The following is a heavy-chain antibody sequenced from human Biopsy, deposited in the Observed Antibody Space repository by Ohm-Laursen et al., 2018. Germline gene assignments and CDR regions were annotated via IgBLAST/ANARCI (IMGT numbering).Heavy chain of an antibody. J-gene: IGHJ4*02. CDR1: DGSINSYH. Sequence: SETLSLTCSVSDGSINSYHWNWIRQPPGKRLEWIGNIYYSGSTNFNPSLRSRVTISVDTSKNQFSLKLSSVTAADTAVYFCARGSGYGYDFDYWGQGTLVAVSS. D-gene: IGHD5-18*01. CDR2: IYYSGST. V-gene: IGHV4-59*01. CDR3: ARGSGYGYDFDY.